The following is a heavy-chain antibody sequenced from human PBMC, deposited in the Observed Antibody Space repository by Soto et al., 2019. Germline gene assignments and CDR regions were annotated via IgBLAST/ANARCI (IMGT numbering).Heavy chain of an antibody. V-gene: IGHV3-30*18. D-gene: IGHD6-13*01. J-gene: IGHJ4*02. CDR1: GFTFSSYG. CDR2: ISYDGSNK. Sequence: GGSLRLSCAASGFTFSSYGMHWVRQAPGKGLEWVAVISYDGSNKYYVDSVKGRFTISRANSKNTLYLQMNSLRAEDTAVYYCAKDVFSSSWPAHFDYWGQGTLVTVSS. CDR3: AKDVFSSSWPAHFDY.